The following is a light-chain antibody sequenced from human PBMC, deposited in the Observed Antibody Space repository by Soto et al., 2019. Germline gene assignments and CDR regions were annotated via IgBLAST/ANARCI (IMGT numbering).Light chain of an antibody. J-gene: IGKJ1*01. CDR2: KAS. CDR1: QTFSSW. CDR3: QHYNSYSEA. Sequence: DIQMSQSPSTLSGSVGDRVTITCRARQTFSSWLAWYQQKPVKAPKLRIYKASTLKSGVPSRFSGSGSGTEFTLTSSSLQPDDFATYYCQHYNSYSEAFGQGTKVDIK. V-gene: IGKV1-5*03.